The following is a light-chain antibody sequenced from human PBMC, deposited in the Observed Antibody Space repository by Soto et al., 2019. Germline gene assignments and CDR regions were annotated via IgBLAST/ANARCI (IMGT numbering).Light chain of an antibody. CDR1: QSVSSKY. J-gene: IGKJ1*01. Sequence: EIVLTQSPGTLSLSPGERATLSCRASQSVSSKYLAWYQQKPGQAPRVLIYGTSIRASGVPERFSGGGSGTDFTLTITRLEPEDFAVYYCQQYGSSPPWTFGQGTKVEIK. V-gene: IGKV3-20*01. CDR3: QQYGSSPPWT. CDR2: GTS.